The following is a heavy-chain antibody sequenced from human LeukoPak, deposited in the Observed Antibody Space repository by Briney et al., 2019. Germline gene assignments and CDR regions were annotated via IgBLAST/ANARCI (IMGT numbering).Heavy chain of an antibody. CDR3: ARVGTGAYYYYYMDV. CDR1: GFTFSSYG. J-gene: IGHJ6*03. Sequence: GGSLRLSCAASGFTFSSYGMHWVRQAPGKGLEWVAFIRYDGSNKYYADSVKGRFTISRDNSKNTLYLQMNSLRAEDTAVYYCARVGTGAYYYYYMDVGGKGTTVTVSS. CDR2: IRYDGSNK. V-gene: IGHV3-30*02. D-gene: IGHD3/OR15-3a*01.